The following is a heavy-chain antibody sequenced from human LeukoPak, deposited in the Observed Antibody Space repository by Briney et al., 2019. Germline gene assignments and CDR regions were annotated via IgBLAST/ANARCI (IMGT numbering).Heavy chain of an antibody. CDR2: IWYDGSNK. D-gene: IGHD3-22*01. CDR1: GFTFSSYG. V-gene: IGHV3-33*06. CDR3: AKGGYDSSGYSFDP. J-gene: IGHJ5*02. Sequence: GRSLRLSCAASGFTFSSYGMHWVRQAPGKGLEWVAVIWYDGSNKYYADSVKGRFTISRDNSKNTLYLQMNSLRAEDTAVYYCAKGGYDSSGYSFDPWGQGTLVTASS.